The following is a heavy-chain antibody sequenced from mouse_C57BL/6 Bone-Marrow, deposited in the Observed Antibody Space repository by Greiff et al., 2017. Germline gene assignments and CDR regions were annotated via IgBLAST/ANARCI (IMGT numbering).Heavy chain of an antibody. V-gene: IGHV1-81*01. Sequence: QVHVKQSGAELARPGASVKLSCKASGYTFTSYGISWVKQRTGQGLEWIREIYPRSGNTYYNEKFKGKATLTADKSSSTAYMELRSLTSEDSAVYFCARSGSYYSNYLAWFAYWGQGTLVTVSA. CDR1: GYTFTSYG. D-gene: IGHD2-5*01. CDR3: ARSGSYYSNYLAWFAY. CDR2: IYPRSGNT. J-gene: IGHJ3*01.